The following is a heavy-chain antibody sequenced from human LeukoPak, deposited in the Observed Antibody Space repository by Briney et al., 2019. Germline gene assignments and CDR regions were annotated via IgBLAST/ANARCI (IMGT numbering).Heavy chain of an antibody. J-gene: IGHJ6*03. Sequence: ASVKVSCKAPGYTFTSYGISWVRQAPGQGLEWMGWISAYNGNTNYAQKLQGRVTMTTDTSTSTAYMELRSLRSDDTAVYYCARVRTGYSSSWYRYYYYYYMDVWGKGTTVTVSS. CDR2: ISAYNGNT. CDR3: ARVRTGYSSSWYRYYYYYYMDV. CDR1: GYTFTSYG. D-gene: IGHD6-13*01. V-gene: IGHV1-18*01.